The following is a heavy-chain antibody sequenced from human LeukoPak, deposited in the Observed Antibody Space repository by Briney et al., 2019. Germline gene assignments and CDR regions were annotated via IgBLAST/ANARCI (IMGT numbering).Heavy chain of an antibody. CDR2: IYYSGST. CDR1: GGSINSYY. Sequence: SETLSLTCTVSGGSINSYYWSWIRQPPGKGLEWIGYIYYSGSTNYNPSLKSRVTISVDTSKNQFSMRLSSVTAADTAVYYCARDRRGGITVAGTGNWFDPWGQGTLVTVSS. CDR3: ARDRRGGITVAGTGNWFDP. V-gene: IGHV4-59*01. J-gene: IGHJ5*02. D-gene: IGHD6-19*01.